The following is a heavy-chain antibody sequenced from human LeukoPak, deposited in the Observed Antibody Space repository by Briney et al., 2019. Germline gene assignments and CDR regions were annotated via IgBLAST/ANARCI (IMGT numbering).Heavy chain of an antibody. CDR2: ISYDGSNK. CDR3: ARWGPYYDILTGYHYYGMDV. D-gene: IGHD3-9*01. J-gene: IGHJ6*04. CDR1: GFTFSSYG. V-gene: IGHV3-30*03. Sequence: GGSLRLSCAASGFTFSSYGMHWVRQAPGKGLEWVAVISYDGSNKYYADSVKGRFTISRDNSKNTLYLQMNSLKTEDTAVYYCARWGPYYDILTGYHYYGMDVWGKGTTVTVSS.